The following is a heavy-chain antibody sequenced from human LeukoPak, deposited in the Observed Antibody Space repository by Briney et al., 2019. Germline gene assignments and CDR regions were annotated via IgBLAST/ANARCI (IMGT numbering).Heavy chain of an antibody. CDR2: ISTGGFTK. V-gene: IGHV3-48*03. J-gene: IGHJ5*02. Sequence: GGSLRLSCAASEFTFSSYEMNWVRQAPGKGPEWVSYISTGGFTKLYADSVKGRFTISRDNSRNTLFLEMNSLRPDDTAVYYCARDQPGTYTMSSTWGQGTLVTVSS. CDR1: EFTFSSYE. D-gene: IGHD7-27*01. CDR3: ARDQPGTYTMSST.